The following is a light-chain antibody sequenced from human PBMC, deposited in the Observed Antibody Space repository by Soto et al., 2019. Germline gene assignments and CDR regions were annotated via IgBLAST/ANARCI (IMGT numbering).Light chain of an antibody. CDR3: QQYKSYSRM. CDR1: QSISSW. CDR2: DAS. J-gene: IGKJ1*01. V-gene: IGKV1-5*01. Sequence: TPSSSHMSAPKGDRVTLTCRASQSISSWLAWYQQKPGKAPKLLIYDASTLESGVPSRFTGRGSGTEFTLTISSLQPEDFATYYCQQYKSYSRMFGQGTKVDIK.